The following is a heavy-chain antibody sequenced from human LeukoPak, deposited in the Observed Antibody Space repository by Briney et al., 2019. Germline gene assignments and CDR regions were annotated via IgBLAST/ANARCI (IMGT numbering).Heavy chain of an antibody. J-gene: IGHJ6*03. CDR3: ARDKAPGTQRVYMDV. Sequence: ASVKVSCKASGGTFSSYAISWVRQAPGQGLEWMGGIIPIFGTANYAQKFQGRVTITADESTSTAYMELSSLRSEDTAVYYCARDKAPGTQRVYMDVWGKGTTVTVSS. V-gene: IGHV1-69*13. CDR2: IIPIFGTA. CDR1: GGTFSSYA. D-gene: IGHD1-7*01.